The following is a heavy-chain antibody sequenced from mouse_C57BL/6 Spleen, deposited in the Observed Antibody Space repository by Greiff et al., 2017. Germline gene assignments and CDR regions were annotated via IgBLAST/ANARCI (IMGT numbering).Heavy chain of an antibody. V-gene: IGHV1-50*01. CDR1: GYTFTSYW. Sequence: VQLQQPGAELVKPGASVKLFCKASGYTFTSYWMQWVKQRPGQGLEWIGEIDPSDSYTNYNQKFKGKATLTVDTSSSTAYMQLSSLTSEDSAVYYCARRGSSYIDYWGQGTTLTVSS. CDR2: IDPSDSYT. J-gene: IGHJ2*01. D-gene: IGHD1-1*01. CDR3: ARRGSSYIDY.